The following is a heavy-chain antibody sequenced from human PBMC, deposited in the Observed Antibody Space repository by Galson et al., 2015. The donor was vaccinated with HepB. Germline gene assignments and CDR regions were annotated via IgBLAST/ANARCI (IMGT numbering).Heavy chain of an antibody. CDR3: ARLGYYDSSGYYLSDY. J-gene: IGHJ4*02. Sequence: QSGAEVKKPGESLRISCKGSGYSFTNYWISWVRQMPGKGLEWMGRIDPSDSYANYSPSFQGHVTISVDESISTVYLQWSSLKASDTAMYYCARLGYYDSSGYYLSDYWGQGTLVTVSS. CDR1: GYSFTNYW. D-gene: IGHD3-22*01. CDR2: IDPSDSYA. V-gene: IGHV5-10-1*01.